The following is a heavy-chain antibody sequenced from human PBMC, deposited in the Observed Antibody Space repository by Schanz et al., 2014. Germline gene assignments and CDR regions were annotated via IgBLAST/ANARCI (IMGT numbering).Heavy chain of an antibody. CDR1: GGSISNYY. D-gene: IGHD1-7*01. V-gene: IGHV4-59*01. CDR2: VYYSGST. CDR3: ARGRGSDWNYGTLDY. J-gene: IGHJ4*02. Sequence: QVQLQQWGAGVLKPSETLSLTCTVSGGSISNYYWSWIRQPPGKGLEWIGYVYYSGSTNYYPSLNSRVTISVDTSKNQFTLKLNSVTPADTAVYYCARGRGSDWNYGTLDYWGQGTLVTVSS.